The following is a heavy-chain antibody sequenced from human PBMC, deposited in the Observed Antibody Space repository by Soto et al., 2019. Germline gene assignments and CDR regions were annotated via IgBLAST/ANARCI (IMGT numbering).Heavy chain of an antibody. CDR2: IWYDGSNK. CDR3: ARGRPNYDILTGQLYYYYMDV. CDR1: GFTFSSYG. Sequence: GGSLRLSCAASGFTFSSYGMHWVRQAPGKGLEWVAVIWYDGSNKYYADSVKGRFTISRDNSKNTLYLQMNSLRAEDTAVYYCARGRPNYDILTGQLYYYYMDVWGKGTTVTVSS. D-gene: IGHD3-9*01. J-gene: IGHJ6*03. V-gene: IGHV3-33*01.